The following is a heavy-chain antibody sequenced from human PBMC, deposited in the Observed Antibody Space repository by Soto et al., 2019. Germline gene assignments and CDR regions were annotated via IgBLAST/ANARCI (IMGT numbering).Heavy chain of an antibody. V-gene: IGHV3-23*01. CDR3: AKAYYDFWSGYSYYFDY. J-gene: IGHJ4*02. Sequence: GGSLRLSCAASGFTFSSYAMSWVRQAPGKGLEWVSAISGSGGSTYYADSVKGRFTISRDNSKNTLYLQMNSLRAEDTAVYYCAKAYYDFWSGYSYYFDYWGQGTLVTVSS. CDR2: ISGSGGST. CDR1: GFTFSSYA. D-gene: IGHD3-3*01.